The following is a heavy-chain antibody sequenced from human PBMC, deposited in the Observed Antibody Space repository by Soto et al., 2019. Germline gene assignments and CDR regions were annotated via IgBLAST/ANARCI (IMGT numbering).Heavy chain of an antibody. Sequence: PGVSLRLSCAASGFTFSSYAMSWVRQAPGKGLEWVSAISGSGGSTYYADSVKGRFTISRDNSKNTLYLQMNSLRAEDTAVYYCAKGYDFWRGSWFDPWGQGNLVTVSS. V-gene: IGHV3-23*01. D-gene: IGHD3-3*01. CDR2: ISGSGGST. J-gene: IGHJ5*02. CDR3: AKGYDFWRGSWFDP. CDR1: GFTFSSYA.